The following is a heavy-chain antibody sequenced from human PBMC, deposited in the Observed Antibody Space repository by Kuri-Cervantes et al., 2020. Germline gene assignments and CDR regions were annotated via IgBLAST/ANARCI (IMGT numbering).Heavy chain of an antibody. D-gene: IGHD3-22*01. CDR2: MYYSGST. CDR1: GGSISSSSYY. CDR3: AREGVYYHSSTSRYSYYGMDV. V-gene: IGHV4-39*02. Sequence: GSLRLSCTVSGGSISSSSYYWGWIRQPPGKGLEWIGSMYYSGSTYYNPSLKSRVTISVDTSKDQFSLKLSSVTAADTAVYYCAREGVYYHSSTSRYSYYGMDVWGQGTTVTVSS. J-gene: IGHJ6*02.